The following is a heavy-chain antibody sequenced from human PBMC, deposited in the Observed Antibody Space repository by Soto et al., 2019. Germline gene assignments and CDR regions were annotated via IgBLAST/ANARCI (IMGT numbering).Heavy chain of an antibody. Sequence: GGSLRLSCAASGFTFSSYSMNWVRQAPGKGLEWVSSISSSSSYIYYADSVKGRFTISRDNAKNSLYLQMNSLRAEDTAVYYCARDKDQDDFWSGYTRRWFDPWGQGTLVTVSS. CDR2: ISSSSSYI. CDR1: GFTFSSYS. D-gene: IGHD3-3*01. CDR3: ARDKDQDDFWSGYTRRWFDP. J-gene: IGHJ5*02. V-gene: IGHV3-21*01.